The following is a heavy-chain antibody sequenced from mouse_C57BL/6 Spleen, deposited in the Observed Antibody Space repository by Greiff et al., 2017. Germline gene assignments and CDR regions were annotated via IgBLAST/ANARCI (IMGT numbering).Heavy chain of an antibody. CDR1: GYTFTDYN. CDR3: ARWVRRGGYAMDY. CDR2: INPNNGGT. Sequence: VQLQQSGPELVKPGASVKIPCKASGYTFTDYNMDWVKQSHGKSLEWIGDINPNNGGTIYNQKFKGKATLTVDKSSSTAYMELRSLTSEDTAVYYCARWVRRGGYAMDYWGQGTSVTVSS. J-gene: IGHJ4*01. D-gene: IGHD2-14*01. V-gene: IGHV1-18*01.